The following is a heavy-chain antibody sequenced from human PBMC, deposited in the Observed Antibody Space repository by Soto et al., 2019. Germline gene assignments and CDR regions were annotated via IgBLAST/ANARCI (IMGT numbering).Heavy chain of an antibody. CDR3: ARGCSGGSCYSPGYYFDY. J-gene: IGHJ4*02. Sequence: QVQLVQSGAEVKKPGSSVKVSCKASGGTFSSYAISWVRQAPGQGLEWMGGIIPIFGTANYAQKFQGRVTITADESTSPAYMELSSLRSEDTAVYYCARGCSGGSCYSPGYYFDYWGQGTLVTVSS. V-gene: IGHV1-69*12. CDR1: GGTFSSYA. D-gene: IGHD2-15*01. CDR2: IIPIFGTA.